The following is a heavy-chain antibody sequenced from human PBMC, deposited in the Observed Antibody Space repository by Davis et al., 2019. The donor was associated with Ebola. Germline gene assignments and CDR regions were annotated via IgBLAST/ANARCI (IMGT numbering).Heavy chain of an antibody. CDR2: IWYDGSNK. CDR3: ARDTRGLMSRTLDY. CDR1: GFTFSSYG. V-gene: IGHV3-33*01. J-gene: IGHJ4*02. Sequence: GESLKISCAASGFTFSSYGMHWVRQAPGKGLEWVAVIWYDGSNKYYADSVKGRFTISRDNSKNTLYLQMNSLRAEDTAVYYCARDTRGLMSRTLDYWGQGTLVTVSS. D-gene: IGHD5-24*01.